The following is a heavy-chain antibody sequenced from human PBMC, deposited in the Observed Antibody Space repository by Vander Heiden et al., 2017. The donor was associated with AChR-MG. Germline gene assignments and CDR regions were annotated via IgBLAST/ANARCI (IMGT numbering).Heavy chain of an antibody. V-gene: IGHV4-34*02. Sequence: QVQLQQWGAGLLKPSETLSLTCAVSGGTLSGYYWSLIRQPPGKGLEWIGEIDHSGSTNYNPSLKSRVTMSVDTSKNQFSLKVRSVTAADTAIYYCARDDGPYGMDVWGQGTTVTVSS. D-gene: IGHD3-3*01. J-gene: IGHJ6*02. CDR3: ARDDGPYGMDV. CDR1: GGTLSGYY. CDR2: IDHSGST.